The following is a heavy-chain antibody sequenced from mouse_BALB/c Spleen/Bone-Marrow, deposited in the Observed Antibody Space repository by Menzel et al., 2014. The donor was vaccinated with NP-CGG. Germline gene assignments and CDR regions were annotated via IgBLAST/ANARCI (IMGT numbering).Heavy chain of an antibody. J-gene: IGHJ3*01. CDR2: IYPGSGSP. Sequence: LQQSGSELVRPGASVKLSCKASGYTFXSYWVHWVKQRPGQGLEWIGNIYPGSGSPNYDERFKSKATLTVDTSSSTAYMQLSSLTSEDSAVYYCTIYAFAYWGQGTLVTVSA. V-gene: IGHV1S22*01. D-gene: IGHD2-12*01. CDR3: TIYAFAY. CDR1: GYTFXSYW.